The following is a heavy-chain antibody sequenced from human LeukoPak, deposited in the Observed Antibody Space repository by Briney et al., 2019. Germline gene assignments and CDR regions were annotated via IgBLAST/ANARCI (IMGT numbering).Heavy chain of an antibody. CDR2: ISWNSGSI. Sequence: GGSLRLSCAASGITFHDYAMHWVRQAPGEGLEWVSGISWNSGSIGYADSVKGRFTISRDNAKNSLYLQMNSLRAEDMALYYCARVRAVAGTWDAFDIWGQGTMVTVSS. CDR1: GITFHDYA. V-gene: IGHV3-9*03. CDR3: ARVRAVAGTWDAFDI. J-gene: IGHJ3*02. D-gene: IGHD6-19*01.